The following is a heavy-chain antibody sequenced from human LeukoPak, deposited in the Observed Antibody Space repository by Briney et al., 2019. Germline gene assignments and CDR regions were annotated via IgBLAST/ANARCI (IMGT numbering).Heavy chain of an antibody. J-gene: IGHJ4*02. Sequence: GESLKISCKGSGYSFTSYWIGWVRQMPGKGLEWMGIIYPGDSDTRYSPSFQGQVTISADKSISTAYLQWSSLKASDTAMYYCARLLIPGIAAAGYCFDYWGQGTLVTVSS. CDR2: IYPGDSDT. CDR3: ARLLIPGIAAAGYCFDY. CDR1: GYSFTSYW. D-gene: IGHD6-13*01. V-gene: IGHV5-51*01.